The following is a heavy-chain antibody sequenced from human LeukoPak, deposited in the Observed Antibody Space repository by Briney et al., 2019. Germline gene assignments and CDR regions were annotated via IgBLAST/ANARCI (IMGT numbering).Heavy chain of an antibody. CDR2: IYTSGCT. J-gene: IGHJ5*02. V-gene: IGHV4-61*02. CDR1: GGSISSSSYY. Sequence: PSETLSLTCSVSGGSISSSSYYWSWIRQPAGKGLEWIGRIYTSGCTNYNPSLKSRVTMSVDTSKNQFSLKLSSVTAADTAVYYCARGGYSGYDWGRNWFDPWGQGTLVTVSS. CDR3: ARGGYSGYDWGRNWFDP. D-gene: IGHD5-12*01.